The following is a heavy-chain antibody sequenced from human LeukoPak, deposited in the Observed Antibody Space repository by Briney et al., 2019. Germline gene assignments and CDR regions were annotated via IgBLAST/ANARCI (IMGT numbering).Heavy chain of an antibody. V-gene: IGHV3-74*01. CDR3: AREVSSGWYSWFDY. CDR2: IKTDGSTT. D-gene: IGHD6-19*01. Sequence: TGGSLRLSCAVSGFTFSSSWMHWVRQAPGKGLVWVSHIKTDGSTTAYADSVKGRFTISRDDAKNSLYLQMNSLRAEDTAVYYCAREVSSGWYSWFDYWGQGTLVTVSS. CDR1: GFTFSSSW. J-gene: IGHJ4*02.